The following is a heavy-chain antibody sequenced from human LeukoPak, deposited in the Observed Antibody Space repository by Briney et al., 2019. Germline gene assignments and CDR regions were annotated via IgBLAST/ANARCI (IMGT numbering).Heavy chain of an antibody. V-gene: IGHV1-46*01. CDR2: INPSGGST. CDR3: ARDIIVGATNYYYYYGMDV. J-gene: IGHJ6*02. D-gene: IGHD1-26*01. CDR1: GYTFTSYY. Sequence: ASVKVSCKASGYTFTSYYMHWVRQAPGQGLEWMGIINPSGGSTSYAQKFQGRVTMTRDTSTSTVYMELSSLRSEDTAVYYCARDIIVGATNYYYYYGMDVWGRGTTVTVSS.